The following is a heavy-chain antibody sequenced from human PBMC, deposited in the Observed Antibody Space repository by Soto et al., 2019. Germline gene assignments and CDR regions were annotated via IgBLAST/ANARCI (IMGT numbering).Heavy chain of an antibody. Sequence: GGSLRLSCAASGFTFSSSWMSWVRQAPGKGLERVANIKPDGSEKYYVDSVKGRFTISRDNAKDSLYLQMNSLRAEDTAVYYCAKNYYWAFDIWGQGTMVTVS. CDR3: AKNYYWAFDI. CDR2: IKPDGSEK. J-gene: IGHJ3*02. D-gene: IGHD3-10*01. CDR1: GFTFSSSW. V-gene: IGHV3-7*03.